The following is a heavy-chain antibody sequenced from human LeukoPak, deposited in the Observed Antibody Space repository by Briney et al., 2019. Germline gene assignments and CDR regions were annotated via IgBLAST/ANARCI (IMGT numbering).Heavy chain of an antibody. Sequence: SETLSLTCTVSGGSISSYYWSWIRQPAGKGLEWIGRIYTSGSTNYNPSLKSRVTISVDKSKNQFSLKLSSVTAVDTAVYYCARGGAYSSSYYYYMDVWGKGTTVTVSS. CDR3: ARGGAYSSSYYYYMDV. CDR2: IYTSGST. J-gene: IGHJ6*03. V-gene: IGHV4-4*07. D-gene: IGHD6-6*01. CDR1: GGSISSYY.